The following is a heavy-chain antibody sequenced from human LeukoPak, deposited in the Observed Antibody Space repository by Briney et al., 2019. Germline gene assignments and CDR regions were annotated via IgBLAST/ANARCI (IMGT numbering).Heavy chain of an antibody. V-gene: IGHV2-5*02. J-gene: IGHJ3*01. CDR2: IYWDNDK. CDR3: GHRLALSGFWDGGALDV. D-gene: IGHD3-22*01. Sequence: KESGPTRVKPTQTLTLTCTFSGFSLSTSGVGVGWVRQPPGKALEWLAVIYWDNDKRYSPSLRNRLTITKDTATNQVVLTMTNMDPVDTATYYCGHRLALSGFWDGGALDVWGLGTMVTVSS. CDR1: GFSLSTSGVG.